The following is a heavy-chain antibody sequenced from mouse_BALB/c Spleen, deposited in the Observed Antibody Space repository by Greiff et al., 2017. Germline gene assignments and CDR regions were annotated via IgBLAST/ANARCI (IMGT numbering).Heavy chain of an antibody. CDR3: ARGGYDYAFAY. J-gene: IGHJ3*01. D-gene: IGHD2-4*01. CDR2: ISNLAYSI. V-gene: IGHV5-15*02. Sequence: DVQLVESGGGLVQPGGSRKLSCAASGFTFSDYGMAWVRQAPGKGPEWVAFISNLAYSIYYADTVTGRFTISRENAKNTLYLEMSSLRSEDTAMYYCARGGYDYAFAYWGQGTLVTVSA. CDR1: GFTFSDYG.